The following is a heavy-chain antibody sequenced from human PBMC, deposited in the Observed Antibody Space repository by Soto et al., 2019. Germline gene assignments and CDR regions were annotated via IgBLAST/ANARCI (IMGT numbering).Heavy chain of an antibody. CDR2: LSYDGSNT. CDR1: GFTFSSYT. V-gene: IGHV3-30-3*01. D-gene: IGHD6-19*01. CDR3: ARASSSGWYGYFDY. Sequence: GSLRLSCAASGFTFSSYTMHWVRQAPGKGLEWVAALSYDGSNTYYADSVKGRFTISRDNSKNTLFLQMNSLRAEDTAVYYCARASSSGWYGYFDYWGQGTLITVSS. J-gene: IGHJ4*02.